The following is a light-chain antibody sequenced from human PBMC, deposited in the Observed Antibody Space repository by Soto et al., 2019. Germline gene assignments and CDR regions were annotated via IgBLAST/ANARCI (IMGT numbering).Light chain of an antibody. CDR2: DAS. CDR1: QSISSW. J-gene: IGKJ1*01. CDR3: QQYNSYSPEWT. V-gene: IGKV1-5*01. Sequence: DIHMTQSPSTLSASVGDRVTITCRASQSISSWLAWYQQKPGKAPKLLIYDASSLESGVPSRFSGSGSGTEFTLTISSLQPDDFATYYCQQYNSYSPEWTFGQGTKVEIK.